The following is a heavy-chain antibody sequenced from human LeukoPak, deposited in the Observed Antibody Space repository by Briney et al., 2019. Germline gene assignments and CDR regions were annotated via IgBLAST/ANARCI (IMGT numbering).Heavy chain of an antibody. CDR2: IISSSSYI. CDR1: GFSFISYS. V-gene: IGHV3-21*01. Sequence: GGSLLLSCGASGFSFISYSMNWVRQAPGKGLEWVSSIISSSSYIYYRDSVKGRFTMARDNAKNSLYLQMNSLRAEDTAVYYCASGVDYYGSGSLMDVWGKGTTVTVSS. CDR3: ASGVDYYGSGSLMDV. J-gene: IGHJ6*04. D-gene: IGHD3-10*01.